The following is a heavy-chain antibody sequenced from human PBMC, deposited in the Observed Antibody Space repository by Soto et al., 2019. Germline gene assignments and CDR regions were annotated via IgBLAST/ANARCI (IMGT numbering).Heavy chain of an antibody. D-gene: IGHD3-3*02. V-gene: IGHV3-74*01. J-gene: IGHJ5*01. CDR1: GFDFSSTW. CDR2: INSDGSSI. Sequence: GGSRRLSSAPSGFDFSSTWIHWARQVPGQGLVWVSRINSDGSSIIYADSVKGRFTLSRDNAKNTAHLQMSSLSVEDPAGYYCARHFYHSIDSWGQGSPVTVSS. CDR3: ARHFYHSIDS.